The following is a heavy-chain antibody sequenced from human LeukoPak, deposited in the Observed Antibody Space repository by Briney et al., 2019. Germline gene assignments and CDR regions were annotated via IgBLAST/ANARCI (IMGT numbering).Heavy chain of an antibody. V-gene: IGHV3-9*01. CDR3: AKDRYYYDSSGLDY. D-gene: IGHD3-22*01. J-gene: IGHJ4*02. CDR1: GFTFDDYA. Sequence: GGPLRLSCAASGFTFDDYAMHWVRQAPGKGLEWVSGISWNSGSIGYADSVKGRFTISRDNAKNSLYLQMNSLRAEDTALYYCAKDRYYYDSSGLDYWGQGTLVTVSS. CDR2: ISWNSGSI.